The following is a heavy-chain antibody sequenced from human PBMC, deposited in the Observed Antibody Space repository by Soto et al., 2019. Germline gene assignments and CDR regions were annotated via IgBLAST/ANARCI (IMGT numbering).Heavy chain of an antibody. V-gene: IGHV1-69*13. CDR1: GGTFSSYA. CDR3: ARRSLVGATPGYFDY. CDR2: IIPIFGTA. Sequence: SVKVFCKASGGTFSSYAISWVRQAPGQGLEWMGGIIPIFGTANYAQKFQGRVTITADESTSTAYMELSSLRSEDTAVYYCARRSLVGATPGYFDYWGQGTLVTVSS. D-gene: IGHD1-26*01. J-gene: IGHJ4*02.